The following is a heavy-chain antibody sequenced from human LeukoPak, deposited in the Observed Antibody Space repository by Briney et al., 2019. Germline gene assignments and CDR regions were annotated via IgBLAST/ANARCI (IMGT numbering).Heavy chain of an antibody. J-gene: IGHJ4*02. CDR3: ARGIESYGDYGY. D-gene: IGHD4-17*01. CDR2: IYYSGST. V-gene: IGHV4-30-4*02. CDR1: GGSISSGDYY. Sequence: SETLSLTCTVSGGSISSGDYYWSWIRQPPGKGLEWIGYIYYSGSTYYNPSLKSRVTISIDTSKNQFSLKLSSLIAADTAIYYCARGIESYGDYGYWGQGILVTVSS.